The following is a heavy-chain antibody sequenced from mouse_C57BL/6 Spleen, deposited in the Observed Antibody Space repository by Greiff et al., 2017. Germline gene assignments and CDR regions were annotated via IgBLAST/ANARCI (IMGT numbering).Heavy chain of an antibody. V-gene: IGHV10-1*01. Sequence: DVMLVESGGGLVQPKGSLKLSCAASGFSFNTYAMNWVRQAPGKGLEWVARIRSKSNNYATYYADSVKDRFTISRDDSESMLYLQMNNLKTEDTAMYYCVRQGIYGNDYWGQGTTLTVSS. J-gene: IGHJ2*01. CDR2: IRSKSNNYAT. CDR1: GFSFNTYA. D-gene: IGHD2-1*01. CDR3: VRQGIYGNDY.